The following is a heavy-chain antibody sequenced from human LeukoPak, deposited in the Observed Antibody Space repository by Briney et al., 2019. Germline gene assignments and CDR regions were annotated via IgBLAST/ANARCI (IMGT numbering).Heavy chain of an antibody. V-gene: IGHV4-30-4*01. CDR1: GGSISSGDYY. CDR2: IYYSGST. J-gene: IGHJ3*02. D-gene: IGHD3-22*01. Sequence: PSQTLSLTCTVSGGSISSGDYYWSWIRQPPGKGLEWIGYIYYSGSTYYNPSLKSRVTIPVDTSKNQFSLKLSSVTAADTAVYYCARGAYYYENDAFDIWGQGTMVTVSS. CDR3: ARGAYYYENDAFDI.